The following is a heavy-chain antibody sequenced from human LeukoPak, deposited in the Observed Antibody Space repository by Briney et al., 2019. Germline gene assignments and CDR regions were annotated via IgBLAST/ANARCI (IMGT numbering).Heavy chain of an antibody. CDR2: ISITVGGT. J-gene: IGHJ4*02. CDR1: GFTFSSYA. Sequence: GGSLRLSCAASGFTFSSYAMSWVRQAPGKGLEWVSAISITVGGTYYADSVKGRFTISRDNSKNTLYLQMNSLRAEDTAVYYCAKARSGWYRFDYWGQGTLVTVSS. CDR3: AKARSGWYRFDY. D-gene: IGHD6-19*01. V-gene: IGHV3-23*01.